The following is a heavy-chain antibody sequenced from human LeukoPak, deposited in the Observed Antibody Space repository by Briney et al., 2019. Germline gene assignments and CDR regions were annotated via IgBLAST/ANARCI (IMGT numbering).Heavy chain of an antibody. CDR3: ARGRNDYGDHPFDY. CDR2: INSDGSWT. V-gene: IGHV3-74*01. J-gene: IGHJ4*02. CDR1: GNYW. D-gene: IGHD4-17*01. Sequence: PGGSLRLSCAASGNYWMHWVRQAPGKGLVWVSHINSDGSWTSYADSVKGRFTISKDNAKNTVYLQMNSLRAEDTAVYYCARGRNDYGDHPFDYWGQGTLVTVSS.